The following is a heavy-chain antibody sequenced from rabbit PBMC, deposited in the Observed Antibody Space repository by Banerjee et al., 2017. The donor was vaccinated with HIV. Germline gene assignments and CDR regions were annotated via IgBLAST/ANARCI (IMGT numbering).Heavy chain of an antibody. CDR1: GFSFSSSY. Sequence: QEQLEESGGDLVKPGASLTLTCTASGFSFSSSYYACWVRQAPGKGPEWIACIYNGDGSTYYASWVNGRFTISRSTSLNTVTLQMTSLTAADTATYFCARDQGASSSGYPIYFNLWGPGTLVTVS. D-gene: IGHD1-1*01. V-gene: IGHV1S47*01. CDR2: IYNGDGST. CDR3: ARDQGASSSGYPIYFNL. J-gene: IGHJ4*01.